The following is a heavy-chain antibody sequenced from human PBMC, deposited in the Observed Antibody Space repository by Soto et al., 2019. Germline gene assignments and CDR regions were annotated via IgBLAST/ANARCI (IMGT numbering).Heavy chain of an antibody. CDR3: AKSATVPAAIAY. J-gene: IGHJ4*02. D-gene: IGHD2-2*02. V-gene: IGHV1-3*01. CDR2: INAGDGNT. CDR1: GYTFTSYA. Sequence: QVQLVQSGAEVKKPGASVKVSCKASGYTFTSYAMHWVRQAPGQRLEWMGWINAGDGNTKYSQKFQGRVTITRDTSASTAYMELSSLRSEDTAVYYCAKSATVPAAIAYWGQGTLVTVSS.